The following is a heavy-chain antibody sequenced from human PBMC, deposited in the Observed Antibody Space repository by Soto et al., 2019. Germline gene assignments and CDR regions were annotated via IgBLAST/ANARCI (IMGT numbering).Heavy chain of an antibody. CDR1: GASISTYY. V-gene: IGHV4-59*01. J-gene: IGHJ6*02. CDR2: LYYSGNT. D-gene: IGHD3-10*01. CDR3: ARGGSEGGLDV. Sequence: QMQLQESGPGVVKPSETLSLTCTVSGASISTYYWTWIRQAPGKGLEWIGYLYYSGNTNYNPSLKSRVTMSVDTSKNHFYLTLTSATAADTAGYFCARGGSEGGLDVWGQGTTVAVSS.